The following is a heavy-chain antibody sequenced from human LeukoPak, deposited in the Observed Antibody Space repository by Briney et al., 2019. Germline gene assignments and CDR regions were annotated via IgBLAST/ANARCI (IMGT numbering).Heavy chain of an antibody. CDR2: IKQDGTEK. D-gene: IGHD6-13*01. J-gene: IGHJ4*02. CDR1: GFTFSSYW. CDR3: AKAPMEDSWYIHFDY. Sequence: GGSLRLSCVVSGFTFSSYWMSWVRQAPGEGLEWVANIKQDGTEKNYVDSVKGRFTISRDNAKNSLYLQINSLRAEDTAIYYCAKAPMEDSWYIHFDYWGQGTLVTVSS. V-gene: IGHV3-7*03.